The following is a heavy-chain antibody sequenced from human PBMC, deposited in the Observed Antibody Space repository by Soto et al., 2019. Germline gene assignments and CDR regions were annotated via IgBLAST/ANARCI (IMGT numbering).Heavy chain of an antibody. V-gene: IGHV3-30*02. CDR3: AKGDVLDY. D-gene: IGHD2-8*02. CDR2: IWHDGSKK. J-gene: IGHJ4*02. Sequence: PGGSLRLSCTASGFIFRDYGMQWVRQAPGKGLEWLAFIWHDGSKKYYADSLKGRFTISRDNSKNTMYLQMSSPTVEDTAVYYCAKGDVLDYWGQGTLVTVSS. CDR1: GFIFRDYG.